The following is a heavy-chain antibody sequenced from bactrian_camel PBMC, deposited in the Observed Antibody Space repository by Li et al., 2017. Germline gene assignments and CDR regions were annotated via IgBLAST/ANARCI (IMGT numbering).Heavy chain of an antibody. CDR2: AKSSGDST. D-gene: IGHD2*01. CDR1: GFTLTETP. Sequence: HVQLVESGGDLVQPGGSLKLSCVVSGFTLTETPMAWLRQAPGKGLEWVPTAKSSGDSTYYADSVKGRFTISRDNAKNTLHLQMNSLKPEDTATYYCAADLGWCGSRPLQGEFRNWGQGTQVTVS. V-gene: IGHV3S1*01. CDR3: AADLGWCGSRPLQGEFRN. J-gene: IGHJ4*01.